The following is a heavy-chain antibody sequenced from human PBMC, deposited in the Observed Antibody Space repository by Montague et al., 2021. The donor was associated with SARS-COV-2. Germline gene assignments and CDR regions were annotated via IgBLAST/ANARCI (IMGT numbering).Heavy chain of an antibody. D-gene: IGHD6-19*01. Sequence: TLSLTCTVSGRSISSGSYYWSWIRQPAGKGLEWIGRISISGSTKYNPSLKSRVTISVDTSKNTFSLKLSSVTAADTAVYYCARDIAVAGLFDYWGQGTLVTVSS. V-gene: IGHV4-61*02. CDR2: ISISGST. J-gene: IGHJ4*02. CDR3: ARDIAVAGLFDY. CDR1: GRSISSGSYY.